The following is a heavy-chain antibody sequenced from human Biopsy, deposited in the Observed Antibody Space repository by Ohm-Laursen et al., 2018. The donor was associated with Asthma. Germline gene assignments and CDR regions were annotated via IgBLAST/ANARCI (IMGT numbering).Heavy chain of an antibody. D-gene: IGHD3-10*01. CDR2: ISVYNGNT. CDR1: GYTFNSAG. Sequence: GSSVTVSCKTSGYTFNSAGITWVRQDPGQGLEWMGWISVYNGNTKVAQKPQDRVTMITDTSTSTAYMELRSLRSDDTAVYFCARAVDYSHYYGIDVWGQGTTVTVS. CDR3: ARAVDYSHYYGIDV. J-gene: IGHJ6*02. V-gene: IGHV1-18*01.